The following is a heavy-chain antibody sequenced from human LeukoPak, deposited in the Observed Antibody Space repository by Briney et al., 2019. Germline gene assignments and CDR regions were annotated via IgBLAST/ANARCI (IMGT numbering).Heavy chain of an antibody. V-gene: IGHV1-46*01. Sequence: ASVKVSCKASGYTFTSYYMHWVRQAPGQGLEWMGIINPSGGSTSYAQKFQGRVTMTRDTSTSTVYMELNSLRAEDTAVYYCARALQTYYYDSSGYLNRFDPWGQGTLVTVSS. CDR2: INPSGGST. D-gene: IGHD3-22*01. CDR1: GYTFTSYY. CDR3: ARALQTYYYDSSGYLNRFDP. J-gene: IGHJ5*02.